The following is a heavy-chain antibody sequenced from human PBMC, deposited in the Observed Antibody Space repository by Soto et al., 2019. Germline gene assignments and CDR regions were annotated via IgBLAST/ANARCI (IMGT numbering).Heavy chain of an antibody. V-gene: IGHV1-69*13. CDR1: GGTFSSYA. CDR3: ARSPRSIAVAGTLSWLDP. Sequence: SLKVSCKASGGTFSSYAISWVRQAPGQGLEWMGGIIPIFGTANYAQKFQGRVTITADESTSTAYMELSSLRSEDTAVYYCARSPRSIAVAGTLSWLDPWGQGTLVTVSS. D-gene: IGHD6-19*01. J-gene: IGHJ5*02. CDR2: IIPIFGTA.